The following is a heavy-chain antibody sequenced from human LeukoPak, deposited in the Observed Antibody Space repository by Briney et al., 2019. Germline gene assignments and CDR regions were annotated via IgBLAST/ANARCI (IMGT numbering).Heavy chain of an antibody. CDR2: IKPDGSST. V-gene: IGHV3-74*01. CDR1: GFSFSDYW. D-gene: IGHD3-10*01. Sequence: PGESLRLSCAASGFSFSDYWMHWVRQVPGKGLVWVSRIKPDGSSTTYADPVKGRFAISRDDAKNTLYLQMNSLRAEDTAVYFCARNSYGSGRPNKNFDYWGQGTLVTVSS. CDR3: ARNSYGSGRPNKNFDY. J-gene: IGHJ4*02.